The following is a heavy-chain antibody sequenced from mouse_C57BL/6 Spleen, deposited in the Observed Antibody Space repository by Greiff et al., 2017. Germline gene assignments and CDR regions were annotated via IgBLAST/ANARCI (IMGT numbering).Heavy chain of an antibody. J-gene: IGHJ4*01. CDR3: TGGYYYGSSYYAMDY. CDR1: GFTFSNYW. Sequence: EVHLVESGGGLVQPGGSMKLSCVASGFTFSNYWMNWVRQSPEKGLEWVAQIRLKSDNYATHYAESVKGRFTISRDDSKSSVYLQMNNLRAEDTGIYYCTGGYYYGSSYYAMDYWGQGTSVTVSS. CDR2: IRLKSDNYAT. D-gene: IGHD1-1*01. V-gene: IGHV6-3*01.